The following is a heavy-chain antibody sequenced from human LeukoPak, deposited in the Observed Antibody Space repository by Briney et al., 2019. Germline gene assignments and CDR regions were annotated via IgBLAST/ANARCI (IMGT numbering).Heavy chain of an antibody. Sequence: SETLSLTCAVSGGSISTTHWWSWVRPPPGKGLEWIGEIFHSGTTDYNPSLKSRVTISIDKSKNQFSLKLSSVTAADTAVYYCARDQWLLRGGDHDAFDTWGRGTMVTVSS. J-gene: IGHJ3*02. CDR3: ARDQWLLRGGDHDAFDT. V-gene: IGHV4-4*02. CDR1: GGSISTTHW. CDR2: IFHSGTT. D-gene: IGHD6-19*01.